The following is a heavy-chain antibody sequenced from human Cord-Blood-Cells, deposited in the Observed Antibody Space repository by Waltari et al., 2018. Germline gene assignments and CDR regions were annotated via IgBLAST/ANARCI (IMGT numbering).Heavy chain of an antibody. CDR3: AKEGGFGTMIVVANDAFDI. D-gene: IGHD3-22*01. CDR1: GFTFSSYA. J-gene: IGHJ3*02. Sequence: EVQLLESGGGLVQPGGSLRLSCAASGFTFSSYAMSWFRQAPGKGLEWVSAISGSGGSTYYADSVKGRFTISRDNSKNTLYLQMNSLRAEDTAVYYCAKEGGFGTMIVVANDAFDIWGQGTMVTVSS. V-gene: IGHV3-23*01. CDR2: ISGSGGST.